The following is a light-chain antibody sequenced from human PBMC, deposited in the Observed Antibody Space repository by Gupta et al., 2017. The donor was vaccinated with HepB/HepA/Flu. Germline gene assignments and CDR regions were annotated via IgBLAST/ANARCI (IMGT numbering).Light chain of an antibody. CDR1: SSDFGGYNY. V-gene: IGLV2-14*01. Sequence: QSALTQPASVSGSPGSSITIPCTGTSSDFGGYNYVSWYQQHPGKAPKLIIYDVSNRPAGVSNRFAGSKSGNTASLTISGLQAEDEADYYCSSYTSSSTLDVVFGGGTKLTVL. J-gene: IGLJ2*01. CDR3: SSYTSSSTLDVV. CDR2: DVS.